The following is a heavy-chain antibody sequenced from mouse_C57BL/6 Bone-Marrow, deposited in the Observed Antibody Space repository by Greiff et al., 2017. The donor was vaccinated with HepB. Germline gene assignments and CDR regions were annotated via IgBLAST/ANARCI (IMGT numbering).Heavy chain of an antibody. CDR3: TRWDTTAGGYYAMDY. D-gene: IGHD1-2*01. J-gene: IGHJ4*01. CDR1: GYTFTDYE. CDR2: IDPETGGT. V-gene: IGHV1-15*01. Sequence: QVQLQQSGAELVRPGASVTLSCKASGYTFTDYEMHWVKQTPVHGLEWIGAIDPETGGTAYNQKFKGKAILTADKSSSTAYMELRSLTSEDSAVYYCTRWDTTAGGYYAMDYWGQGTSVTVSS.